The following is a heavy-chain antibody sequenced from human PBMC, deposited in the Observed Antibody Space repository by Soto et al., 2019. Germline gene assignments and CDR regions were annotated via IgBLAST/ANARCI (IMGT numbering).Heavy chain of an antibody. V-gene: IGHV3-30-3*01. CDR3: ARVGRIFWSGYYFFDY. Sequence: QVQLVESGGGVVQPGRSLRLSCAASGFTFSSYAMHWVRQAPGKGLEWVAVISYDGSNKYYANSVKGRFTISRDNSKNTLYLQMNSLRAEDTAVYYCARVGRIFWSGYYFFDYWGQGTLVTVAS. CDR1: GFTFSSYA. J-gene: IGHJ4*02. CDR2: ISYDGSNK. D-gene: IGHD3-3*01.